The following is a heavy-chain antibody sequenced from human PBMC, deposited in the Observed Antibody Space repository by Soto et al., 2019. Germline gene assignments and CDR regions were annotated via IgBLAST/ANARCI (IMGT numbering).Heavy chain of an antibody. J-gene: IGHJ3*02. V-gene: IGHV1-69*04. CDR1: GGTFSSYT. CDR3: AREIYYDSSGYYSDAFDI. CDR2: IIPILGIA. Sequence: SVKVSCKASGGTFSSYTISWVRQAPGQGLEWMGRIIPILGIANYAQKFQGRVTITADKSTSTAYMELSSLRSEDTAVYYCAREIYYDSSGYYSDAFDIWGQGTMVTVSS. D-gene: IGHD3-22*01.